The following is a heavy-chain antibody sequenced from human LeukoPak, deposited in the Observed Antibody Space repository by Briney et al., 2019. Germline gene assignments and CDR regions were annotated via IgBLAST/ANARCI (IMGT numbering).Heavy chain of an antibody. J-gene: IGHJ4*02. V-gene: IGHV1-2*02. Sequence: ASVKVSCKASGYTFSRYGISWVRQAPGQGLEWMGWINPNSGGTNYAQKFQGRVTMTRDTSISTAYMELSRLRSDDTAVYYCARGRYFDWLSPPYFDYWGQGTLVTVSS. CDR1: GYTFSRYG. CDR2: INPNSGGT. D-gene: IGHD3-9*01. CDR3: ARGRYFDWLSPPYFDY.